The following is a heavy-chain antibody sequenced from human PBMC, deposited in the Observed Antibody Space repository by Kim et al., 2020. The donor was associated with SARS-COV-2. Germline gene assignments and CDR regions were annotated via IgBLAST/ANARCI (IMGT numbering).Heavy chain of an antibody. CDR2: ISSSSSYI. CDR1: GFTFSSYS. J-gene: IGHJ6*02. V-gene: IGHV3-21*01. CDR3: ARDISLGSVAFLKVDTAMVRSNGMDV. Sequence: GGSLRLSCAASGFTFSSYSMNWVRQAPGKGLEWVSSISSSSSYIYYADSVKGRFTISRDNAKNSLYLQMNSLRAEDTAVYYCARDISLGSVAFLKVDTAMVRSNGMDVWGQGTTVTVSS. D-gene: IGHD5-18*01.